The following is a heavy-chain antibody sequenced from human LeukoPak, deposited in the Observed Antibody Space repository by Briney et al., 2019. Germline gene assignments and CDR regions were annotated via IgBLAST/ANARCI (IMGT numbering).Heavy chain of an antibody. Sequence: GGSLRLSCVASGFTFSSYWMHWVRQDPRKGLVWVSRINGDGRNINYADSVRGRFTISRDNAKNTLYLQMNTLRVEDTAVYYCARVALWFGELLGAFDIWGQGTMVTVSS. CDR3: ARVALWFGELLGAFDI. J-gene: IGHJ3*02. CDR2: INGDGRNI. D-gene: IGHD3-10*01. CDR1: GFTFSSYW. V-gene: IGHV3-74*01.